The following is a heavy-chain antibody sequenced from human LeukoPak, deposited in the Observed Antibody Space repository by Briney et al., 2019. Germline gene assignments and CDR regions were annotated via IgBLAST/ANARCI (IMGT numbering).Heavy chain of an antibody. Sequence: SETLPLTCTVSGGSISSYYWSWIRQPPGKGLEWIGFIYTSGSTNYNPSLKSRVTISVDTSKNQFSLKLSSVTAADTAVYYCARHSVRRNLDFDYWGQGTLVTVSS. CDR1: GGSISSYY. CDR3: ARHSVRRNLDFDY. V-gene: IGHV4-4*09. D-gene: IGHD5/OR15-5a*01. CDR2: IYTSGST. J-gene: IGHJ4*02.